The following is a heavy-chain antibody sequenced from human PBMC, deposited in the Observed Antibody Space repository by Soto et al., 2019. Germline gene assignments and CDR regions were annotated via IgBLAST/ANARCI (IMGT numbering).Heavy chain of an antibody. CDR1: GFTFSSYA. CDR3: ARDSDYGENYFDY. V-gene: IGHV3-30-3*01. Sequence: GGSLRLSCAASGFTFSSYAMHWVRQAPGKGLEWVAVISYDGSNKYYADSVKGRFTISRDNSKNTLYLQMNSLRAEDTAVYYCARDSDYGENYFDYWGQGTLVTVSS. J-gene: IGHJ4*02. CDR2: ISYDGSNK. D-gene: IGHD4-17*01.